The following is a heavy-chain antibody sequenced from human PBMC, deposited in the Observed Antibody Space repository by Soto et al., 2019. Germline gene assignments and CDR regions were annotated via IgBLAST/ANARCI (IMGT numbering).Heavy chain of an antibody. CDR3: ARHEDPLVVVVTAMGGAFDI. CDR1: GGSISSSSYY. V-gene: IGHV4-39*01. J-gene: IGHJ3*02. Sequence: QLQLQESGPGLVKPSETLSLTCTVSGGSISSSSYYWGWIRQPPGKGLEWIGSIYYSGSTYYNPSLKSRVTISVDTSKNRFSLKLSSVTAADTAVYYCARHEDPLVVVVTAMGGAFDIWGQGTMVTVSS. D-gene: IGHD2-21*02. CDR2: IYYSGST.